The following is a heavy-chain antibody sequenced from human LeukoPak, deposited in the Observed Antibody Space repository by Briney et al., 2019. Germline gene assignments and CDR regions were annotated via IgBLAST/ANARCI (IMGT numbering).Heavy chain of an antibody. Sequence: GGSLRLSCAASGFTFSDYILDWGPRAPGRGLEWVPVFSYDGTNKYYAESVRGRFTISRDNSKNTLYLQMDSLRTEDTAVCYCARVELYASGWYGSIDYWGQGTLVAVSS. D-gene: IGHD6-19*01. V-gene: IGHV3-30*03. CDR2: FSYDGTNK. J-gene: IGHJ4*02. CDR1: GFTFSDYI. CDR3: ARVELYASGWYGSIDY.